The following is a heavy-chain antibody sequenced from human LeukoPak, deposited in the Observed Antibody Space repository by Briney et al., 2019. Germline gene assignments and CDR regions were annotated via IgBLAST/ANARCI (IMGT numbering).Heavy chain of an antibody. CDR2: ISYDGSDK. D-gene: IGHD3-22*01. Sequence: QPGRSLRLSCAASGFTFSSYGMHWVRRAPGKGLEWVTFISYDGSDKYYADSVKGRFTISRDNSKNTLYLQMNSLRAEDTAAYYCAKNYYYDSSGAFDYWGQGTLVTVSS. J-gene: IGHJ4*02. V-gene: IGHV3-30*18. CDR1: GFTFSSYG. CDR3: AKNYYYDSSGAFDY.